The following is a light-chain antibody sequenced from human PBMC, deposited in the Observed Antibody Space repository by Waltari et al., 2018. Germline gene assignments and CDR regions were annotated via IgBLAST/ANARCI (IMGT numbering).Light chain of an antibody. V-gene: IGKV1-5*03. J-gene: IGKJ2*01. Sequence: DIRMTKSPPTLSASVGDRVTIICRASKSIGGWLAWYPQKPGKAPNLLIYKTENLPSGVPSRFSGSGSGTDFTLTISSLQPDDFATYYCQQYKISPYTFGQGTKLEIK. CDR1: KSIGGW. CDR2: KTE. CDR3: QQYKISPYT.